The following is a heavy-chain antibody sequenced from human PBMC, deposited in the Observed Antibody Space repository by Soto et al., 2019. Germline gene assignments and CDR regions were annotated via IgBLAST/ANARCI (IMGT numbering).Heavy chain of an antibody. Sequence: EVQLVESGGGSVQPGGSLRLSCAASGFTFSSYFMYWVRQAPGKGLVWVSRIDNDGGTTNYADSVKGRFTISRDNAKNTLYLQMTSLRAEDTAVYYCTRGYYGPDYWGQGTRVTVSS. V-gene: IGHV3-74*01. CDR1: GFTFSSYF. CDR2: IDNDGGTT. D-gene: IGHD3-10*01. J-gene: IGHJ4*02. CDR3: TRGYYGPDY.